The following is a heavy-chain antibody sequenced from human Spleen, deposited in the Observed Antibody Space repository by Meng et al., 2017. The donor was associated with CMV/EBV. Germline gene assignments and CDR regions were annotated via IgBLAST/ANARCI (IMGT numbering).Heavy chain of an antibody. CDR3: ARDRANRETNTFDAFDI. CDR1: GYSFTGQY. D-gene: IGHD1-26*01. J-gene: IGHJ3*02. CDR2: MNPNSGGT. Sequence: ASVKVSCKASGYSFTGQYVHWVRQAPGQGLEWMGWMNPNSGGTNYAQKFRGRVTMSRDTSIGTAYMALSGLTSDDTAVYYGARDRANRETNTFDAFDIWGQGTMVTVSS. V-gene: IGHV1-2*02.